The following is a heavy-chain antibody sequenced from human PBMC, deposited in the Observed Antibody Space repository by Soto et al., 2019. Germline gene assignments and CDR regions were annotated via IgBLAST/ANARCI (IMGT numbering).Heavy chain of an antibody. Sequence: GGSLRLSCAASGFTFSSYDMHWVRQATGKGLEWVSAIGTAGDTYYPGSVKGRFTISRENAKNSLYLQMNSLRAGDTAVYYCARASRASYYDFWSAQFGGFDTWGQGTLVTVSS. CDR2: IGTAGDT. J-gene: IGHJ5*02. CDR3: ARASRASYYDFWSAQFGGFDT. V-gene: IGHV3-13*01. D-gene: IGHD3-3*01. CDR1: GFTFSSYD.